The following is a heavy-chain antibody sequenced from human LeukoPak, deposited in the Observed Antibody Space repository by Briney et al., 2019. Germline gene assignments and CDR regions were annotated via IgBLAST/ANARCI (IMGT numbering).Heavy chain of an antibody. D-gene: IGHD6-13*01. CDR1: GFTVSSNY. J-gene: IGHJ4*02. CDR3: ARDSVAVAGRDY. V-gene: IGHV3-53*01. CDR2: IYSGGST. Sequence: GGSLRLSCAASGFTVSSNYMSWVRQAPGKGPEWVSVIYSGGSTYYAGSVKGRFTISRDNSKNTLYLQMTRLRAEDTAVYYCARDSVAVAGRDYWGQGTLVTVSS.